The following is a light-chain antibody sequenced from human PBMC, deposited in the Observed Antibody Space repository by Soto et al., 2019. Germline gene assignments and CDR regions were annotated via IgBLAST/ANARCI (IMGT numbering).Light chain of an antibody. CDR3: QQYYSYPLT. CDR2: GAS. J-gene: IGKJ4*01. Sequence: AIRMTQSPSSLSASTGDRVPITCLASQAISNYLAWYQQRPGRAPRLLVYGASKLESGVPSRFSGSGSGTDFTLSIGRLQSEDFATYFCQQYYSYPLTFGGGTKVDIK. CDR1: QAISNY. V-gene: IGKV1-8*01.